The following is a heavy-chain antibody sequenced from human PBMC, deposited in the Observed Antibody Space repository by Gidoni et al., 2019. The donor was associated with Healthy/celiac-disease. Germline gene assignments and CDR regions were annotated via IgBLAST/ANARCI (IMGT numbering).Heavy chain of an antibody. CDR2: IYYSGST. J-gene: IGHJ4*02. Sequence: QVQLQESGPGLVNPSETLSLTCTVSGGSIRSYYWSWIRQPPGKGLEWIGYIYYSGSTNYNPSLKSRVTISVDTSKNQFSLKLSSVTAADTAVYYCARRVIAAAGSWYFDYWGQGTLVTVSS. D-gene: IGHD6-13*01. V-gene: IGHV4-59*01. CDR3: ARRVIAAAGSWYFDY. CDR1: GGSIRSYY.